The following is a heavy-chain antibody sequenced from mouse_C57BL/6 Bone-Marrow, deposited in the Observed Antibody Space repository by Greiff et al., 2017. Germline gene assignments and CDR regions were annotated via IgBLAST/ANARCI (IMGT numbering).Heavy chain of an antibody. CDR2: IHPHSGST. Sequence: VQLQQPGAELVKPGASVKLSCKASGYTFTSYWMHWVKQRPGQGLEWIGMIHPHSGSTNYNEKFKSKATLTVDKSSSTAYMQLSSLTSEDSAVYYCARDPLSRYFDVWGTGTTVTVSS. CDR1: GYTFTSYW. D-gene: IGHD1-1*01. J-gene: IGHJ1*03. V-gene: IGHV1-64*01. CDR3: ARDPLSRYFDV.